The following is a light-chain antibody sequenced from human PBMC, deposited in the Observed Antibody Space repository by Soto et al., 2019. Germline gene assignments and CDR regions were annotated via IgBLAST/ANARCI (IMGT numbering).Light chain of an antibody. CDR2: DVT. CDR3: SSYAGSNNWV. Sequence: QSVLTQPPSASGSRGQSVAISCTGTSSDVGAFDYVSWYQHHPGKVPKLLIYDVTKRPSGVPDRFSGSKSGNTASLTVSGLQAEDEADYYCSSYAGSNNWVFGGGTTLTVL. CDR1: SSDVGAFDY. V-gene: IGLV2-8*01. J-gene: IGLJ3*02.